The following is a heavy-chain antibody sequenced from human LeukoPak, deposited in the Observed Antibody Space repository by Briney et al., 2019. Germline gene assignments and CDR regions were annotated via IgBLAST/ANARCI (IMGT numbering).Heavy chain of an antibody. D-gene: IGHD6-13*01. J-gene: IGHJ4*02. CDR3: ARDAEGGSSRYDY. CDR2: INPNSGGT. Sequence: ASVKVSCKASGYTFTGYYIHWVRQAPGQGLEWMGLINPNSGGTIYAQKFQGRVTLTRDTSTNTIYMELSSLRSDDTAVYYCARDAEGGSSRYDYWGQGTLVTVSS. CDR1: GYTFTGYY. V-gene: IGHV1-2*02.